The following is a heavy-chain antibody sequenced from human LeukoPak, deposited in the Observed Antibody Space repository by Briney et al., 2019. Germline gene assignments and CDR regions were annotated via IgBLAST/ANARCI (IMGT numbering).Heavy chain of an antibody. CDR2: ISSSGSTI. D-gene: IGHD5-18*01. CDR1: GFTFSDYY. J-gene: IGHJ4*02. CDR3: ARLDTTMLFLDF. V-gene: IGHV3-11*04. Sequence: PGGSLRLSCAASGFTFSDYYMSWIRQAPGKGLEWVSYISSSGSTIYYADSVKGRFTISRDNAKNSLYLQMNSLRADDTAVYYCARLDTTMLFLDFWGQGTLVTVSS.